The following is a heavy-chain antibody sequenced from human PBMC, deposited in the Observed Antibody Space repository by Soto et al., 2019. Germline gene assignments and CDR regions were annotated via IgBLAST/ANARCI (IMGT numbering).Heavy chain of an antibody. J-gene: IGHJ5*02. D-gene: IGHD3-22*01. V-gene: IGHV3-48*01. CDR1: GFTFSSYI. Sequence: GGSLRLSCAASGFTFSSYIMNWVRQAPGKGLEWVSYISSSSSTIYYADSVKGRFTISRDNAKNSLYLQMNSLRAEDTAVYYCARSYYYDSSGSLNWFDPWGQGTLVTVSS. CDR3: ARSYYYDSSGSLNWFDP. CDR2: ISSSSSTI.